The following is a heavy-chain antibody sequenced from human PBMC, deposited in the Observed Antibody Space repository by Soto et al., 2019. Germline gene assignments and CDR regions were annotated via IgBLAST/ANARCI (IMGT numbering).Heavy chain of an antibody. CDR1: GGSISSGDYY. CDR3: AREGTAVPLSGMDV. J-gene: IGHJ6*02. CDR2: IYFSETT. D-gene: IGHD6-19*01. V-gene: IGHV4-30-4*01. Sequence: SETLSLTCTVSGGSISSGDYYWSWISQPPGKGLEWIGYIYFSETTSYNPSLKSRVTISVDTSKNQFSLKLSSVTAADTAVYYCAREGTAVPLSGMDVWGQGTTVTVSS.